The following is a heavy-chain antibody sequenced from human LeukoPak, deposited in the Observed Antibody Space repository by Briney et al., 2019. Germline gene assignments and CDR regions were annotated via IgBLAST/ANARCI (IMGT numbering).Heavy chain of an antibody. J-gene: IGHJ4*02. CDR1: GGSISSGGYS. V-gene: IGHV4-30-2*01. CDR3: ARLGPHLDF. Sequence: SETLSLTCAVSGGSISSGGYSWTWIRQPPGKGLEWIGSISHSGPTSYSPSLKSRVTISVDTSKNQFSLKLTSVTATDTAVYYCARLGPHLDFWGQGTLVTVSS. D-gene: IGHD7-27*01. CDR2: ISHSGPT.